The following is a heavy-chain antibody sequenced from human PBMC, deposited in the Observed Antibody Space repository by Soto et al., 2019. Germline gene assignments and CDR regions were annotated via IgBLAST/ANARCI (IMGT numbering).Heavy chain of an antibody. D-gene: IGHD3-22*01. J-gene: IGHJ3*02. Sequence: PGGSLRRSCAASGFTFSSYAMSWVRQAPGKGLEWVSAISGSGGSTYYADSVKGRFTISRDNSKNTLYLQMNSLRAEDTAVYYCAKDSPYYDSSGYYPDAFDIWGQGTMVTVSS. V-gene: IGHV3-23*01. CDR2: ISGSGGST. CDR1: GFTFSSYA. CDR3: AKDSPYYDSSGYYPDAFDI.